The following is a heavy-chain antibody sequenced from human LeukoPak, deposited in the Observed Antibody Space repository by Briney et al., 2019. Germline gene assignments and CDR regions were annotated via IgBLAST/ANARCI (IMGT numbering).Heavy chain of an antibody. Sequence: SETLSLTCTVSGGSISSSSYYWGWIRQPPGKGLEWIGSIYYSGSTYYNPSLKSRVTISVDTSKNQFSLKLSSVTAADTAVYYRARDMGDPGTLRHYDSALHDAFDIWGQGTMVTVSS. CDR3: ARDMGDPGTLRHYDSALHDAFDI. J-gene: IGHJ3*02. D-gene: IGHD3-16*01. CDR2: IYYSGST. CDR1: GGSISSSSYY. V-gene: IGHV4-39*07.